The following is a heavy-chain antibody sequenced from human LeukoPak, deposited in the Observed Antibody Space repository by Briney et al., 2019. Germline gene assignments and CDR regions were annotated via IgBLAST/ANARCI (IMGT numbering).Heavy chain of an antibody. J-gene: IGHJ4*02. Sequence: SETLSLTCTVSGDSISTYYWSWIRQPPGKGLEWIGYIYYSGIINYNSSLKSRVTISVDTSKNQFSLKLSSVTAADTAVYYCARGPGYYDSSGYYEIWGQGTLVTVSS. V-gene: IGHV4-59*12. D-gene: IGHD3-22*01. CDR2: IYYSGII. CDR3: ARGPGYYDSSGYYEI. CDR1: GDSISTYY.